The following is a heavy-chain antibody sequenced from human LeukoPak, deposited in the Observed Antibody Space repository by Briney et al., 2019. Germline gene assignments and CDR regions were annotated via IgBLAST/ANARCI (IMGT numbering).Heavy chain of an antibody. D-gene: IGHD3-10*01. CDR1: VYSINTYY. V-gene: IGHV4-59*01. CDR3: ARSEGVYYGSGSSGSYYPHWFDP. CDR2: VYYSGST. J-gene: IGHJ5*02. Sequence: SETLSLTCTIAVYSINTYYWIWIRQPPGKGLEGVGYVYYSGSTKYHPSLQSRVTISLDTSKKQFSLKLDSVTAADTAVYYCARSEGVYYGSGSSGSYYPHWFDPWGQGILVTVSS.